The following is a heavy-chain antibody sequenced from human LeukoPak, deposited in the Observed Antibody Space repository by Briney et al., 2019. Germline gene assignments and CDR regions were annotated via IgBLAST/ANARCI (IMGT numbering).Heavy chain of an antibody. V-gene: IGHV3-74*01. D-gene: IGHD6-19*01. J-gene: IGHJ4*02. CDR3: ARGGYSSGLDY. Sequence: GGSLRLSCEASGITFNNYWLHWVRQAPGKGLVWVSRVDTDGSCTIYADSVKGRFTVSRDNAKNTLYLQMISLRAEDTAVYYCARGGYSSGLDYWGQGILVTVSS. CDR1: GITFNNYW. CDR2: VDTDGSCT.